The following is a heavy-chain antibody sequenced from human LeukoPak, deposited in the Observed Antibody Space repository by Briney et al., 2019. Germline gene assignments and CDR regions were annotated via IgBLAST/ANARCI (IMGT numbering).Heavy chain of an antibody. CDR2: IDHGGVT. J-gene: IGHJ1*01. V-gene: IGHV4-61*02. D-gene: IGHD1-26*01. CDR3: ARGHDYYSEYFQH. CDR1: GASIDFESYY. Sequence: SQTLSLTCTVSGASIDFESYYWSWARQSAGKGLEWIGRIDHGGVTNYNPSLQSRVTISLDTSQKQFSLKLSSVTAADTAVYYCARGHDYYSEYFQHWGQGTLVSVSS.